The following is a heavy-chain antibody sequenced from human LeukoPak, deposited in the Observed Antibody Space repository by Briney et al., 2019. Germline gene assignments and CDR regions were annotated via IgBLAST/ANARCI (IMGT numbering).Heavy chain of an antibody. CDR1: GGSISSSS. CDR2: IHHSGTI. Sequence: SETLSLTCTVSGGSISSSSWSWIRQPLGKGLEWIGYIHHSGTINYSPSLKSRVTMSVDTSKSQFSLKLRSVTAADTAVYYCARLFYDILTVDYWGRGTLVTVPS. V-gene: IGHV4-59*12. D-gene: IGHD3-9*01. CDR3: ARLFYDILTVDY. J-gene: IGHJ4*01.